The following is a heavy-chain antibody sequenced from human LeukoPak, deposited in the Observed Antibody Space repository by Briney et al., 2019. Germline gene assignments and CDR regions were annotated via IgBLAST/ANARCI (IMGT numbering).Heavy chain of an antibody. Sequence: SETLSLTCTVSAGSFISSSHHRGWIRQSPGKGLEWIGSVYYGRTTYYNPSLDGRVTVSLDTSANQFSLQLNSVTAADTAVYYCVRHDGRGGATMGAFDSWGQGSLVTVSS. D-gene: IGHD5-12*01. CDR2: VYYGRTT. J-gene: IGHJ5*01. V-gene: IGHV4-39*01. CDR1: AGSFISSSHH. CDR3: VRHDGRGGATMGAFDS.